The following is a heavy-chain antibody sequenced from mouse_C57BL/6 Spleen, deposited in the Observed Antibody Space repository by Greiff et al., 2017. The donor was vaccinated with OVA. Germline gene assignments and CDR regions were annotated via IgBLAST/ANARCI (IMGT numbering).Heavy chain of an antibody. CDR1: GYAFSSSW. D-gene: IGHD1-1*01. CDR2: IYPGDGDT. Sequence: VQVVESGPELVKPGASVKISCKASGYAFSSSWMNWVKQRPGKGLEWIGRIYPGDGDTNYNGKFKGKATLTADKSSSTAYMQLSSLTSEDSAVYFCARWGYYYGSTCVWGTGTTVTVSS. CDR3: ARWGYYYGSTCV. V-gene: IGHV1-82*01. J-gene: IGHJ1*03.